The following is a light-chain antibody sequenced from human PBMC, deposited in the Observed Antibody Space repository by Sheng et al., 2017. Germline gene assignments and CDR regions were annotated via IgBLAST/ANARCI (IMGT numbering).Light chain of an antibody. Sequence: AIQLTQSPSSLSASVGDRVTITCRASQGISTALAWFQQKPGKVPKVLIYDASSLESGVPSRFSGTGYGTDFTLTISSLQPEDFATYYCLQVNNYPFTFGPGTKVDV. CDR3: LQVNNYPFT. V-gene: IGKV1D-13*01. J-gene: IGKJ3*01. CDR1: QGISTA. CDR2: DAS.